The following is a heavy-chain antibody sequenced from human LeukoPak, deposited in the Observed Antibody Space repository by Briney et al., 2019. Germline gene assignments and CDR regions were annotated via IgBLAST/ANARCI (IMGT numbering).Heavy chain of an antibody. V-gene: IGHV4-4*09. D-gene: IGHD3-10*01. J-gene: IGHJ5*02. CDR3: ARRITMVRGFDP. Sequence: SETLSLTCTVSGGSISSYYWSWIRQPPGKGLEWFGYIYTSGSTNYNPSLKSRVTISVDTSKNQFSLKLSSVTAADTAVYYCARRITMVRGFDPWGQGTLVTVSP. CDR2: IYTSGST. CDR1: GGSISSYY.